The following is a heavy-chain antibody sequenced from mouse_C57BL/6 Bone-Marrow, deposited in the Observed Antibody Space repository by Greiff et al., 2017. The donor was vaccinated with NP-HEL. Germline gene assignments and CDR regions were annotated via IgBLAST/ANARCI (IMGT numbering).Heavy chain of an antibody. V-gene: IGHV3-8*01. Sequence: DVQLQESGPGLAKPSQTLSLTCSVTGYSITSDYWNWIRKFPGNKLEYMGYISYSGSTYYNPSLKSRISITRDTSKNQYYLQLNSVTTEDTATYYCARYEDYYGSSYWYFDVWGTGTTVTVSS. D-gene: IGHD1-1*01. CDR2: ISYSGST. J-gene: IGHJ1*03. CDR1: GYSITSDY. CDR3: ARYEDYYGSSYWYFDV.